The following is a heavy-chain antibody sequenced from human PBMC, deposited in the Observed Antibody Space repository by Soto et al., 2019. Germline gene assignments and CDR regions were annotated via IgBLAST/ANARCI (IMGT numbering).Heavy chain of an antibody. Sequence: QLQVQESGPGLVKPSETLSLSCTVSGGSLNSGSFFWGWIRQPPGKGLEWLGTTYFSGTTYYNPSLQSRVTMSADTSKNQFSLKLSSVTAADTAVYYCARLGGREVLYYFDSWGQGTLVTVSS. CDR2: TYFSGTT. D-gene: IGHD3-3*01. CDR3: ARLGGREVLYYFDS. J-gene: IGHJ4*02. V-gene: IGHV4-39*01. CDR1: GGSLNSGSFF.